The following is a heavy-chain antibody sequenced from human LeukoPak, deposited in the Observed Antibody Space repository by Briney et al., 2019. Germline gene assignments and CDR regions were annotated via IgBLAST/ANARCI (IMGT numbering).Heavy chain of an antibody. Sequence: QPGGSLRLSCAASGFTFSSYAMHWVRQAPGKGLEWVAVISYDGSNKYYADSVKGRFTISRDNSKNTLYLQMNSLRAEDTAVYYCAREMTTVTYDYWGQGTLVTASS. CDR1: GFTFSSYA. CDR2: ISYDGSNK. J-gene: IGHJ4*02. D-gene: IGHD4-17*01. V-gene: IGHV3-30-3*01. CDR3: AREMTTVTYDY.